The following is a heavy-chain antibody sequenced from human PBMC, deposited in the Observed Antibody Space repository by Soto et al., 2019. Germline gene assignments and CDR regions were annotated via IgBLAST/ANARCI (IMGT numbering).Heavy chain of an antibody. CDR1: GFSLSTSGVG. CDR2: IYWDDDK. V-gene: IGHV2-5*02. J-gene: IGHJ4*02. Sequence: SGPTLVNPTQTLTLTCTFSGFSLSTSGVGVGWIRQPPGKALEWLALIYWDDDKRYSPSLKSRLTITKDTSKNQVVLTMTNMDPVDTATYYCARTYYYDSSDYYNYWGQGTLVTVSS. D-gene: IGHD3-22*01. CDR3: ARTYYYDSSDYYNY.